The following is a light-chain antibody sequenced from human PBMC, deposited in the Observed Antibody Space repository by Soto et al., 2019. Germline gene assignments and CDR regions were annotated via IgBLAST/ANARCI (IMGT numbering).Light chain of an antibody. CDR1: QAIRSD. Sequence: AIQMTQSPSSLSASVGDRVTITCRASQAIRSDLGWYQHKPGRAPKLFIYAASSLQSGVPSRFSGSGSGTDFTLTISSLQPEDFATYYCLQDHSYPYTFGQGTTLEIK. V-gene: IGKV1-6*01. CDR2: AAS. CDR3: LQDHSYPYT. J-gene: IGKJ2*01.